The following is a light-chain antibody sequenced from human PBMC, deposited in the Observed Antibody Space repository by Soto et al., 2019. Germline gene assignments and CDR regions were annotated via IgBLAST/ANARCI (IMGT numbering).Light chain of an antibody. Sequence: DIQLTQSPSFLSASVEDRVTITCRASQGISSYLAWYQQKPGKAPKLLIYAASTLQSGVPSRFSGSGSGTEFTLTISSLQPEDFATYYCQQLVTFGQGTKVEIK. CDR1: QGISSY. J-gene: IGKJ1*01. V-gene: IGKV1-9*01. CDR2: AAS. CDR3: QQLVT.